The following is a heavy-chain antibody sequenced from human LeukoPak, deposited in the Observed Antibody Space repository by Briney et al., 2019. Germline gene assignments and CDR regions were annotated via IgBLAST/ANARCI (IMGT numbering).Heavy chain of an antibody. CDR1: GGTFSSYA. V-gene: IGHV1-2*02. CDR3: ASGYSSSSGFDY. Sequence: ASVKVSCKASGGTFSSYAISWVRQAPGQGLEWMGGINPNSGGTNYVQKFQGRVTMTRDTSITTAYMELSRLRSDDTAVYYCASGYSSSSGFDYWGQGTLVTVSS. CDR2: INPNSGGT. J-gene: IGHJ4*02. D-gene: IGHD6-6*01.